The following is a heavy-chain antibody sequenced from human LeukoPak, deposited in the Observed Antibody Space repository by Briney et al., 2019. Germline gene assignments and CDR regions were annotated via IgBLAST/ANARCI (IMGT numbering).Heavy chain of an antibody. D-gene: IGHD3-9*01. CDR2: MNPNSGNT. CDR1: GYTFTNYD. CDR3: ARDETYYDILTGYGYNWFDP. Sequence: ASVKVSCKASGYTFTNYDINWVRQATGQGLEWMGWMNPNSGNTGYAQKFQGRVTMTRNTSISTAYMELSSLRSEDTAVYYCARDETYYDILTGYGYNWFDPWGQGTLVTVSS. V-gene: IGHV1-8*02. J-gene: IGHJ5*02.